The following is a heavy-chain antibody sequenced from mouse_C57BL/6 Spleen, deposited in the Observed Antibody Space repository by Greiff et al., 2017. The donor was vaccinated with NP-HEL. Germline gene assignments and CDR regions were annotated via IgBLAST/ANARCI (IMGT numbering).Heavy chain of an antibody. CDR2: IYPRSGNT. V-gene: IGHV1-81*01. CDR3: ARSSGLDSSGYVGYFDY. Sequence: VQLQQSGAELARPGASVKLSCKASGYTFTSYGISWVKQRTGQGLEWIGEIYPRSGNTYYNEKFKGKATLTADKSSSTAYMELRSLTSEDSAVYFCARSSGLDSSGYVGYFDYWGQGTTLTVSS. J-gene: IGHJ2*01. CDR1: GYTFTSYG. D-gene: IGHD3-2*02.